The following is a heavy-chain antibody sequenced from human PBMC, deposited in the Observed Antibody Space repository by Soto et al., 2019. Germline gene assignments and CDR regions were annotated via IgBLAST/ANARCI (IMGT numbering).Heavy chain of an antibody. Sequence: ASVKVSCKASGYTFTSYAMHWVRQAPGQRLEWMGWINAGNGNTKYSQKFQGRVTITRDKSASTAYMELSSLRSEDTAVYYCARGFWSGYYYYYYMDVWGKGTTVTVSS. CDR1: GYTFTSYA. V-gene: IGHV1-3*01. CDR3: ARGFWSGYYYYYYMDV. D-gene: IGHD3-3*01. CDR2: INAGNGNT. J-gene: IGHJ6*03.